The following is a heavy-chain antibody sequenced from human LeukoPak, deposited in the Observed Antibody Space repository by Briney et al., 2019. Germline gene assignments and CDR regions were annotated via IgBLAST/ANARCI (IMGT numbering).Heavy chain of an antibody. V-gene: IGHV1-2*02. CDR2: ISPNSGGT. Sequence: ASVKVSCKVSGYTFTAYHLHWVRQAPGQGLEWMGWISPNSGGTKSAQKFQGRFTMTRDRSISTAYMELSGLTSDDTAVYYCARDPSTRYYTDYWGQGALVTVSS. J-gene: IGHJ4*02. D-gene: IGHD3-22*01. CDR1: GYTFTAYH. CDR3: ARDPSTRYYTDY.